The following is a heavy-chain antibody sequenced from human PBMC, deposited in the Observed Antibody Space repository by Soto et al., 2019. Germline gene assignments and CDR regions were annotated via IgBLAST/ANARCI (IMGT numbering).Heavy chain of an antibody. V-gene: IGHV3-48*01. Sequence: EVQLVESGGGLVQPGGSLRLSCATSGFTVNNYDMNWVRQAPGKGLEWVSYISSSSNTIYYADSVKGRFTISRDNARNSLYLQMNSLRAEDTAVYYCARRFDCWGQGTLVTVSS. CDR3: ARRFDC. J-gene: IGHJ4*02. CDR2: ISSSSNTI. CDR1: GFTVNNYD.